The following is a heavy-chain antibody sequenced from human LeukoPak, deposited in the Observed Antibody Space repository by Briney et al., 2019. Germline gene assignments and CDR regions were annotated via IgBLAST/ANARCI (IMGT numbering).Heavy chain of an antibody. J-gene: IGHJ5*02. Sequence: SVKVSCKASGGTLSSYAISWVRQAPGQGLEWMGGIIPIFGTANYAQKFQGRVTITADESTSTAYMELSSLRSEDTAVYYCARSPMVRGVIISWFDPWGQGTLVTVSS. D-gene: IGHD3-10*01. CDR2: IIPIFGTA. CDR1: GGTLSSYA. CDR3: ARSPMVRGVIISWFDP. V-gene: IGHV1-69*13.